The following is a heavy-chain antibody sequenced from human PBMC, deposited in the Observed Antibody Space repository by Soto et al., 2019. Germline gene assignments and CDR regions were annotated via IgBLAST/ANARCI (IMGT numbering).Heavy chain of an antibody. CDR1: EFTFSTYT. D-gene: IGHD6-13*01. CDR3: ATGGAALDY. J-gene: IGHJ4*02. CDR2: ISSSSNYE. V-gene: IGHV3-21*06. Sequence: EVQLVESGGGLVKPGGSLRLSCAASEFTFSTYTMNWVRQAPGKGLEWVSCISSSSNYEYYADSVKGRFTISRDNAKNSLYLQIDSLKTEDTAVYYCATGGAALDYWGQGTLVTVSS.